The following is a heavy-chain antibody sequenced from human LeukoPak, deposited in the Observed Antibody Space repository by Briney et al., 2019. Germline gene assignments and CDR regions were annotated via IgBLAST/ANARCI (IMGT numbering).Heavy chain of an antibody. Sequence: GGSLRLSCAASGSTFSSYWMSWVRQAPGKGLEWVANIKQDGSEKYYVDSVKGRFTISRDNAKNSLYLQMNSLRAEDTAVYYCARDKYCSGGSCYPSPPDYWGQGTLVTVSS. V-gene: IGHV3-7*01. CDR1: GSTFSSYW. J-gene: IGHJ4*02. CDR2: IKQDGSEK. CDR3: ARDKYCSGGSCYPSPPDY. D-gene: IGHD2-15*01.